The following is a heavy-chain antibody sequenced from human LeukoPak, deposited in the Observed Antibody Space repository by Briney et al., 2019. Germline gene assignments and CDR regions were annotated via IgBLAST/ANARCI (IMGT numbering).Heavy chain of an antibody. J-gene: IGHJ4*02. CDR2: ISSSSSYI. CDR1: GFTFSSYS. V-gene: IGHV3-21*01. CDR3: ARDREMATISYYFDY. Sequence: GGSLRLSCAASGFTFSSYSMNWVRQAPGKGLERVSSISSSSSYIYYADSVKGRFTISRDNAKNSLYLQMNSLRAEDTAVYYCARDREMATISYYFDYWGQGTLVTVSS. D-gene: IGHD5-24*01.